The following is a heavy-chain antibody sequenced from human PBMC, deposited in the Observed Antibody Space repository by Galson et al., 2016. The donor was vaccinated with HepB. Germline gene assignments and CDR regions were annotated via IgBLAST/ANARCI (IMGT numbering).Heavy chain of an antibody. CDR1: GDSFRKYA. D-gene: IGHD3-10*01. V-gene: IGHV1-69*13. CDR2: IIPMFGTA. Sequence: SVKVSCKAPGDSFRKYAISWVRQAPGQGLEWMGGIIPMFGTANHAQKFRGRVTITAAESTNTAYMELSSLRSEDTAVYYCARDSRYGSGSYYGEDYYYGMDVWGQGTTVAVSS. CDR3: ARDSRYGSGSYYGEDYYYGMDV. J-gene: IGHJ6*02.